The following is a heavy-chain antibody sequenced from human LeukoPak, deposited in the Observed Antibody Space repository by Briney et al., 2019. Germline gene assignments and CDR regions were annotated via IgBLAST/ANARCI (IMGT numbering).Heavy chain of an antibody. J-gene: IGHJ4*02. V-gene: IGHV4-39*07. CDR1: GGSIPISTYY. Sequence: SETLSLTCTVSGGSIPISTYYWGWVRQPPGKGLEWIGSIYYSGTTKYNPSFKSRVTISVDNSNNKFSLRLSSVTAADTALYYCARGTLYSGWSYYFDSWGQGTLVTVSS. CDR3: ARGTLYSGWSYYFDS. CDR2: IYYSGTT. D-gene: IGHD6-19*01.